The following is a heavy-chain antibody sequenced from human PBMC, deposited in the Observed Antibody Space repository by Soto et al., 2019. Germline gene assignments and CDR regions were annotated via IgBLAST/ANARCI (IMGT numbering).Heavy chain of an antibody. D-gene: IGHD4-4*01. CDR2: IKRNTDGGTK. CDR3: XXVXTVTTSSS. CDR1: GFTFSDAW. V-gene: IGHV3-15*01. J-gene: IGHJ4*02. Sequence: DVQLVESGGGFVKPGGSLRLSCAASGFTFSDAWMSWVRQAPGKGLEWLGRIKRNTDGGTKNYAPPVKVRFTISRDDSXYMLXXXXXXXXTEDTXVYXXXXVXTVTTSSSWGQGTLVTVSS.